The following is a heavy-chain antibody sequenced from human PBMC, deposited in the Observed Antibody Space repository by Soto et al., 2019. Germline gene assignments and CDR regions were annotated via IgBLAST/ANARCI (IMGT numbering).Heavy chain of an antibody. D-gene: IGHD3-3*01. J-gene: IGHJ4*02. V-gene: IGHV3-23*01. CDR1: GFTFSSYA. Sequence: GGSLRLSCAASGFTFSSYAMSWVRQAPGKGLEWVSAISGSGGSTYYADSVKGRFTISRDNSKNTLYLQMNSLRAEDTAVYYCAKDGGFFEWLLELGGYYFDYWGQGTLVTVSS. CDR2: ISGSGGST. CDR3: AKDGGFFEWLLELGGYYFDY.